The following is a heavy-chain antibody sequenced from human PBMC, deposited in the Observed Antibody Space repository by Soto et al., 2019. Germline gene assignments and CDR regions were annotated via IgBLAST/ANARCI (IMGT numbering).Heavy chain of an antibody. V-gene: IGHV4-4*02. D-gene: IGHD2-15*01. J-gene: IGHJ4*02. CDR1: GDSICRTNY. CDR3: ACNGLYSIEF. CDR2: IYQSGTT. Sequence: SETLSLTCAVSGDSICRTNYWSWVRQPPGKGLEWIGQIYQSGTTNYNPSLKSRVTISMDNSKKQFSLKLSSVVAADTAVYFCACNGLYSIEFWGQGTLVTVSS.